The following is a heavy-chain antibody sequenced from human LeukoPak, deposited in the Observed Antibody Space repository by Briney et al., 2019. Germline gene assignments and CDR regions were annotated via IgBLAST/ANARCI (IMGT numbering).Heavy chain of an antibody. V-gene: IGHV4-59*12. CDR1: GGSISTYY. Sequence: SETLSLTCTVSGGSISTYYWSWIRQPPGKGLEWIGYIYYTGSTYYNPSLKSRVTISVDTSKNQFSLKLSSVTAADTAVYYCARDNYVPDYWGQGTLVTVSS. CDR2: IYYTGST. CDR3: ARDNYVPDY. J-gene: IGHJ4*02. D-gene: IGHD2/OR15-2a*01.